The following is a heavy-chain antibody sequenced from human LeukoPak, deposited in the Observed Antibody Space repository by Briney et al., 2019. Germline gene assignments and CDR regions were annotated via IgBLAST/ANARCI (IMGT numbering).Heavy chain of an antibody. J-gene: IGHJ4*02. CDR3: ARDIGYSYGKIY. V-gene: IGHV3-21*01. D-gene: IGHD5-18*01. Sequence: PSETLSLTCTVSGGSISSSNYYWGWIRQPPGKGLEWVSSISSSSSYIYYADSVKGRFTISRDNAKNSLYLQMNSLRAEDTAVYYCARDIGYSYGKIYWGQGTLVTVSS. CDR1: GGSISSSN. CDR2: ISSSSSYI.